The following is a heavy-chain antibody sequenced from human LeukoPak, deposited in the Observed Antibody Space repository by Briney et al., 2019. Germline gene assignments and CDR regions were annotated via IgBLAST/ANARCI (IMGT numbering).Heavy chain of an antibody. CDR1: GFTFSSHW. Sequence: GSLRLSCVASGFTFSSHWMVRVRQAPGKGLVWVSRIISDGSSTNYADSVQGRFTISRDNAKNTLYLQMNSLRAEDTAVYYCARVGGSYGIDHWGQGTLVTVSS. CDR2: IISDGSST. V-gene: IGHV3-74*01. D-gene: IGHD3-10*01. J-gene: IGHJ4*02. CDR3: ARVGGSYGIDH.